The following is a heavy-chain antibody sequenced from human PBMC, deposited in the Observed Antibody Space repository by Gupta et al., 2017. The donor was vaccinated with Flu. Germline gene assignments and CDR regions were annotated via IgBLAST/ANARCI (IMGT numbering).Heavy chain of an antibody. Sequence: SISSSSHQWAWIRQPPGKGLEWIGSVYFNGNTYYNPSLKSRVTMSVDTSENQYSLSLHSVSAADTAVYYCARLIGSSTIDYWGQGTLVTVS. J-gene: IGHJ4*02. CDR1: SISSSSHQ. CDR2: VYFNGNT. D-gene: IGHD6-6*01. CDR3: ARLIGSSTIDY. V-gene: IGHV4-39*01.